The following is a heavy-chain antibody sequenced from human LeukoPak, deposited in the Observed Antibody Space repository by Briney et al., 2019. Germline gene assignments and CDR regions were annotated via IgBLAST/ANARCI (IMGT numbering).Heavy chain of an antibody. Sequence: ASVKVSCKASGYTFTGYCMHWVRQAPGQGLEWMGWINPNSGGTNYAQKFQGRVTMTRDTSISTAYMELSRLRSDDTAVYYCARDSLGYCSSISCMLLDFWGQGTLVTVSS. D-gene: IGHD2-2*01. J-gene: IGHJ4*02. V-gene: IGHV1-2*02. CDR1: GYTFTGYC. CDR2: INPNSGGT. CDR3: ARDSLGYCSSISCMLLDF.